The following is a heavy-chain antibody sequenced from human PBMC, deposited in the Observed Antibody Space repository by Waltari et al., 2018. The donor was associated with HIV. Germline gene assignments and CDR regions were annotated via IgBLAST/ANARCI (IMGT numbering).Heavy chain of an antibody. Sequence: EVQLVESGGGLVQPGGSLRRSGAASGFTFSCYWLGWSREAPGKGLEWVANIKQDGSEKYYVDSVNGRFTISRDNAENSLYLQMNSLRAEDTAVYYCARGGFYGSGSKVNWGQGTLVTVSS. CDR3: ARGGFYGSGSKVN. J-gene: IGHJ4*02. CDR2: IKQDGSEK. D-gene: IGHD3-10*01. V-gene: IGHV3-7*04. CDR1: GFTFSCYW.